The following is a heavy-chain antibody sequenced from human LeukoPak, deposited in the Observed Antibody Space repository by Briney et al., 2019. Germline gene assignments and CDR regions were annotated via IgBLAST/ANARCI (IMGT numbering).Heavy chain of an antibody. CDR3: ARDSPRLSGWLGHFDY. CDR2: IKHDGSEK. V-gene: IGHV3-7*01. Sequence: GGSLRLSCAAFGFIFTGYFMSWVRQAPGKGLEWVASIKHDGSEKYYVDSVRGRFTISRDNTKNLLYLQMSSLRAEDTAVYYCARDSPRLSGWLGHFDYWGQGTLVTVSS. J-gene: IGHJ4*02. CDR1: GFIFTGYF. D-gene: IGHD6-19*01.